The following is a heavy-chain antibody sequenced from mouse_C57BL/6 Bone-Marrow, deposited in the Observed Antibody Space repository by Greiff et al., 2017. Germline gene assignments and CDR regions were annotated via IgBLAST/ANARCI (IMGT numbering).Heavy chain of an antibody. V-gene: IGHV1-59*01. CDR2: IDPSDSYT. CDR3: ARHGNYDYWDFDV. J-gene: IGHJ1*03. CDR1: GYTFTSYW. Sequence: QVQLQQPGAELVRPGTSVKLSCKASGYTFTSYWMHWVKQRPGQGLEWIGVIDPSDSYTNYNQKFKGKATLTVDTSSSTAYMQLSSLTAADSAVLYCARHGNYDYWDFDVWGTGTTVTVSS. D-gene: IGHD2-1*01.